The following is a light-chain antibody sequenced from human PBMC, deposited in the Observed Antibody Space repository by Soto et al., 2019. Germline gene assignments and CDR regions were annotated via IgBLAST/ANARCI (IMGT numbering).Light chain of an antibody. CDR2: GAS. CDR3: MQALQTPRT. Sequence: EIVMTQSPATLSVSPGERATFSCRASQSVSSNLAWYQQKPGQAPRLLIYGASSRATGIPDRFSGSGSGTDFTLKISRVEAEDVGVYYCMQALQTPRTFGQGTKVDIK. CDR1: QSVSSN. J-gene: IGKJ1*01. V-gene: IGKV3D-15*01.